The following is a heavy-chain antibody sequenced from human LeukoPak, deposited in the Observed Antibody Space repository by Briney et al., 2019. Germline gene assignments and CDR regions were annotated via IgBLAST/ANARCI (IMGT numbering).Heavy chain of an antibody. V-gene: IGHV1-24*01. CDR2: FDPEDGET. D-gene: IGHD6-13*01. CDR1: GYTLTELS. J-gene: IGHJ6*02. CDR3: ATDPNSAAGNYYYGMDV. Sequence: ASVKVSCKVSGYTLTELSMHWVRQAPGKGLEWMGGFDPEDGETIYAQKFQGRVTMTEDTSTDTAYMELSSLRSEDTAVYYCATDPNSAAGNYYYGMDVWGQGTTVTVS.